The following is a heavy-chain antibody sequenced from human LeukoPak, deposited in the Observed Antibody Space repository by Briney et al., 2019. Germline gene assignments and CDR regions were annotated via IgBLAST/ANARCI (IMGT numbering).Heavy chain of an antibody. J-gene: IGHJ4*02. CDR3: ARGTIAAAGTTFDY. CDR2: IKQDGSEG. CDR1: GFTFSDYW. V-gene: IGHV3-7*03. D-gene: IGHD6-13*01. Sequence: GGSLRLSCAASGFTFSDYWMSWVRQAPGKGPEWVATIKQDGSEGHYVDSVKGRFTISRDNSKNTLYLQMNSLRAEDTAVYYCARGTIAAAGTTFDYWGQGTLVTVSS.